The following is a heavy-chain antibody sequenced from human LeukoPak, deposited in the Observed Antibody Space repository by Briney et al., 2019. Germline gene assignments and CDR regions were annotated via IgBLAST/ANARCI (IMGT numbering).Heavy chain of an antibody. V-gene: IGHV3-30*04. CDR2: ISFHGTDS. CDR3: ANSGPYYYYYMDV. Sequence: PGGSLRLSCAASGFTFISYAIHWVRQAPGKGLEWVAVISFHGTDSFYADSVKGRFTISRDNSKNTLYLQMNSLRAEDTAVYYCANSGPYYYYYMDVWGKGTTVTISS. J-gene: IGHJ6*03. CDR1: GFTFISYA. D-gene: IGHD1-26*01.